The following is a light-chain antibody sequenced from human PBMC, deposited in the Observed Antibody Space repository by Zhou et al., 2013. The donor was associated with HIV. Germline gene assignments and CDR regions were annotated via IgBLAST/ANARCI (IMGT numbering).Light chain of an antibody. V-gene: IGKV1-16*01. CDR2: KAS. Sequence: DIQMTQSPSSLSASAGDRVTITCRASQTISNYLNWYQQKPGKAPTLLIYKASNLQSGVPSRFSGSGSGADFTLTISSLQPEDFATYYCQQYNSYPRTFGQGTRLEIK. CDR1: QTISNY. CDR3: QQYNSYPRT. J-gene: IGKJ5*01.